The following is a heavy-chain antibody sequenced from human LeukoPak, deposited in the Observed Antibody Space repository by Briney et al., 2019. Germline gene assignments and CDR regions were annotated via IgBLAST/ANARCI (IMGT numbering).Heavy chain of an antibody. CDR2: TKSKTDGGTT. CDR1: GFTFSNAW. D-gene: IGHD3-22*01. J-gene: IGHJ4*02. Sequence: GGSLRLSCAASGFTFSNAWMSWVRQAPGKGLEWVGRTKSKTDGGTTDYAAPVKGRFTISRDDSKNTLYLQMNSLKTEDTAVYYCTTAFPSYYYDSSGYPVYGLDYWGQGTLVTVSS. CDR3: TTAFPSYYYDSSGYPVYGLDY. V-gene: IGHV3-15*01.